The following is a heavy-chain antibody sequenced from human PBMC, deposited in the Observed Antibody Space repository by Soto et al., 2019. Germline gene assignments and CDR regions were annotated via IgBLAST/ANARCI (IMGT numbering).Heavy chain of an antibody. Sequence: ASVKVSCKVSGYTLTELSMHWVRQAPGKGLEWMGGFDPEDGETIYAQKFQGRVTMTEDTSTDTAYMELSSLRSEDTAVYYCAAQHIVVVVAQRPCWFDPWGQGTLVTVSS. V-gene: IGHV1-24*01. D-gene: IGHD2-15*01. CDR2: FDPEDGET. CDR3: AAQHIVVVVAQRPCWFDP. CDR1: GYTLTELS. J-gene: IGHJ5*02.